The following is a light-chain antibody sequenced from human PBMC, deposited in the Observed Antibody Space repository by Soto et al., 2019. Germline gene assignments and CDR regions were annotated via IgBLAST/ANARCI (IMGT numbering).Light chain of an antibody. V-gene: IGLV1-40*01. CDR3: QSYDSGLSAVV. CDR1: SSNIGAGYD. J-gene: IGLJ2*01. Sequence: QAVVTQPPSVSGAPGQRVTISCTGSSSNIGAGYDVHWYQQLPGKAPKLLIYDNSNRPSGVPDRFSGSKSGTSASLAITGLQAEDEADYYCQSYDSGLSAVVFGGGTKVTVL. CDR2: DNS.